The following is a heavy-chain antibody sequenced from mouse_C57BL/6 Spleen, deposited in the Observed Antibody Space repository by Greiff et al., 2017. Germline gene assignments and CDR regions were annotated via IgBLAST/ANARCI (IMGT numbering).Heavy chain of an antibody. CDR1: GFSFNTYA. J-gene: IGHJ4*01. V-gene: IGHV10-1*01. CDR3: VRGDGYYGLYYAMDY. CDR2: IRSTSNNYAT. D-gene: IGHD2-3*01. Sequence: EVKLVESGGGLVQPKASLKLSCAASGFSFNTYAMNWVRQAPGKGLEWVARIRSTSNNYATNYDDSVKDRFTIARHDSESILYLTMNNLKTEDTAMYYCVRGDGYYGLYYAMDYWGQGTSVTVSS.